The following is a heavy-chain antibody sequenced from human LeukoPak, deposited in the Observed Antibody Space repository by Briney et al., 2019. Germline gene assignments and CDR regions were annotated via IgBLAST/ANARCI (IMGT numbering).Heavy chain of an antibody. CDR2: IYYSGST. D-gene: IGHD5-12*01. Sequence: SETLSLTCTVSGGSISSSSYYWGWIRQPPGTGLEWIGSIYYSGSTYYNPSLKSRVTISVDTSKNQFSLKLSSVTAADTAVYYCASGRSGYDNRFDPWGQGTLVTVSS. J-gene: IGHJ5*02. CDR1: GGSISSSSYY. V-gene: IGHV4-39*07. CDR3: ASGRSGYDNRFDP.